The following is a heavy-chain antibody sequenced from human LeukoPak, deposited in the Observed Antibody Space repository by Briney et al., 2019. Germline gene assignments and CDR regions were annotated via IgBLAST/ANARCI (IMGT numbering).Heavy chain of an antibody. Sequence: SETLSLTCTVSGGSISSYYWSWIRQPPGKGLEWMGYIYYSGSTNYNPSLKSRVTISVDTSKNQFSLKLNSVTAADTAVYYCARSSESYDSSGYYSYYFDYWGQGTLVTVSS. D-gene: IGHD3-22*01. V-gene: IGHV4-59*01. CDR2: IYYSGST. CDR3: ARSSESYDSSGYYSYYFDY. CDR1: GGSISSYY. J-gene: IGHJ4*02.